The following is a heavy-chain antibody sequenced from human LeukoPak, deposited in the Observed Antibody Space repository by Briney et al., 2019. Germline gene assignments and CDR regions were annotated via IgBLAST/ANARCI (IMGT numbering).Heavy chain of an antibody. J-gene: IGHJ4*02. Sequence: GGSLRLSCAASGFTFSSYGMHWVRQAPGKGLEWVALISYDGRSEYYADSVKGRFIMSRDNSKNTLYLQMNSLRAEDTAVYYCASARGSNYGSLGDWGQGTLVTVFS. CDR2: ISYDGRSE. CDR3: ASARGSNYGSLGD. D-gene: IGHD5-18*01. CDR1: GFTFSSYG. V-gene: IGHV3-30*03.